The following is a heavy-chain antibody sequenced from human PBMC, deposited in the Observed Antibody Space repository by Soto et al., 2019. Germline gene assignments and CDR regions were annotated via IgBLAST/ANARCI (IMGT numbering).Heavy chain of an antibody. V-gene: IGHV3-21*01. Sequence: PGGSLRLSCAASGFTFSSYSMNWVRQAPGKGLEWVSSISSSSSYIYYADSVKGRFTISRDNAKNSLYLQMNSLRAEDTAVYYCARDPEYCSSTSCYAFDYWGWGTRVTVSS. CDR2: ISSSSSYI. D-gene: IGHD2-2*01. CDR1: GFTFSSYS. J-gene: IGHJ4*02. CDR3: ARDPEYCSSTSCYAFDY.